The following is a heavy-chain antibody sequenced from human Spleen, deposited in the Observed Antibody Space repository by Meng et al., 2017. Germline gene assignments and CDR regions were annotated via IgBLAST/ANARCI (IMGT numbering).Heavy chain of an antibody. J-gene: IGHJ5*02. CDR2: LNTGNGST. D-gene: IGHD6-19*01. CDR3: ARDFTSGSSGDP. CDR1: GYIFTNYP. Sequence: QVHLVQSGADVKKPGASVKVSCKTSGYIFTNYPMHWVRQAPGQGLEWMGWLNTGNGSTKYSHTFQGRVTITMDTSASTAYMELSTLRSEDTAVYYCARDFTSGSSGDPWGQGTLVTVSS. V-gene: IGHV1-3*04.